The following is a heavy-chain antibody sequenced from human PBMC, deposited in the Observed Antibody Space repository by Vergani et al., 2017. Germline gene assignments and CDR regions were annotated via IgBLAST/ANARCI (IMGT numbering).Heavy chain of an antibody. D-gene: IGHD2-15*01. J-gene: IGHJ4*02. V-gene: IGHV3-21*01. CDR3: ARGGSGGVLDY. CDR1: GFTFSSDS. Sequence: VQLVESGGGLVKPGGSLRLSCEASGFTFSSDSMNWVRQAPGKGLEWVSSISSSGSYIYYADSVKGRFTIPRDNAKNSLYLQMNSLRAEDTAVYYCARGGSGGVLDYWGQGTLVTVSS. CDR2: ISSSGSYI.